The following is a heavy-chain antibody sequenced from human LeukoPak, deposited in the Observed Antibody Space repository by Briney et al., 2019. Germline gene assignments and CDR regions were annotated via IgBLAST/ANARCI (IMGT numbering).Heavy chain of an antibody. D-gene: IGHD6-6*01. CDR3: ARDLGYRVDSSSPGAFDI. V-gene: IGHV1-46*01. Sequence: ASVKVSCKASGYTFTSYYMHWVRQAPGQGLEWMGIINPSGGSTSYAQKFQGRVTMTRDTSTSTVYMELSSLRSEDTAVYYCARDLGYRVDSSSPGAFDIWGQGTMVTVSS. CDR2: INPSGGST. J-gene: IGHJ3*02. CDR1: GYTFTSYY.